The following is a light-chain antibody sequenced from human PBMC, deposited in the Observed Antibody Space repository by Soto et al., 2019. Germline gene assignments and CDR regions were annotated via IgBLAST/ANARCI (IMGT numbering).Light chain of an antibody. CDR3: AAWDDSLNGWV. CDR1: SSNIGSNT. J-gene: IGLJ3*02. V-gene: IGLV1-44*01. CDR2: SNN. Sequence: QSVLTQPPSASGTPGQRVTISCSGRSSNIGSNTVNWYQQLPGTAHKLLIYSNNQRPSGVPDRFSGSKSGTSASLAISGLQSEDEADYYCAAWDDSLNGWVFGGGTQLTVL.